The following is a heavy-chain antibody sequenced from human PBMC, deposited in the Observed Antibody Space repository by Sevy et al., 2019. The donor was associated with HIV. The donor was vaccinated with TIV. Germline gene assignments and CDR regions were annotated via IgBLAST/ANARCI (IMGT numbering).Heavy chain of an antibody. CDR3: ARDRRSYVHSDGYLISDSFDI. CDR2: INWSGETV. CDR1: GFSFDDYT. D-gene: IGHD5-18*01. Sequence: GGSLRLSCAASGFSFDDYTMNWVRQAPGKGLEWVAGINWSGETVGYEESVEGRFIISRDNDKKFLYLQLSSLRADDTALYFCARDRRSYVHSDGYLISDSFDIWGQGTLVTVSS. J-gene: IGHJ5*01. V-gene: IGHV3-20*04.